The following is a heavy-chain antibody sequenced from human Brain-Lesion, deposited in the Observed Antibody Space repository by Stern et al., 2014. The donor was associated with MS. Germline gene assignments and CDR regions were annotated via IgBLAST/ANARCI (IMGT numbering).Heavy chain of an antibody. V-gene: IGHV1-8*01. CDR1: GYTFSSYD. Sequence: DQLVESGAEVKKPGASVKVSCKASGYTFSSYDITWVRQASGHGLEWMGWMNPYSGNTGYAQKFKGRVSMTSDPSISTVYMELTSPTSDDTAVYFCARAVRNQLLSEYWGQGTLVTVSS. J-gene: IGHJ4*02. D-gene: IGHD2-2*01. CDR2: MNPYSGNT. CDR3: ARAVRNQLLSEY.